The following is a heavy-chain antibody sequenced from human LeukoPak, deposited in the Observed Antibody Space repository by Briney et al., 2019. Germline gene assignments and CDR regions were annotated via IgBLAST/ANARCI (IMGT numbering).Heavy chain of an antibody. CDR2: IYPGDSDT. Sequence: GESLNTSCQPSGYSFTYYSFGWVPQIPGKGLEWMGIIYPGDSDTRYRPSFQGQVTISVDKSISTAYLQWSSLKASDTAMYYCARQDGNSKYYFDYWGQGTLVTVSS. V-gene: IGHV5-51*01. CDR3: ARQDGNSKYYFDY. CDR1: GYSFTYYS. D-gene: IGHD1-1*01. J-gene: IGHJ4*02.